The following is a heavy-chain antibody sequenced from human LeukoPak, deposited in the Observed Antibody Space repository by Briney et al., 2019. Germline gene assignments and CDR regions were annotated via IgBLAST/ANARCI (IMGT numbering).Heavy chain of an antibody. V-gene: IGHV4-4*02. D-gene: IGHD4-17*01. CDR3: ARNGAYSADY. Sequence: SETLSLTCAVSGVSISSGYWWSWVRQPPGKGLEWIAEISHTGSTNYNPSLKSRVTISVDESKNQFSLKLSSVTAADTAVYYCARNGAYSADYWGQGTLVTVSS. J-gene: IGHJ4*02. CDR1: GVSISSGYW. CDR2: ISHTGST.